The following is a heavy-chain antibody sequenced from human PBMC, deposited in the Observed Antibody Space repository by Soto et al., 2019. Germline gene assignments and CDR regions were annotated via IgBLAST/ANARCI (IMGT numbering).Heavy chain of an antibody. CDR1: GYIFTDHC. V-gene: IGHV5-51*01. CDR3: ATVGGPTRNYYYGMDV. J-gene: IGHJ6*02. D-gene: IGHD1-26*01. CDR2: IYPGDSDT. Sequence: GEFLKISCKGSGYIFTDHCILWVRQMAGKGLEWMGIIYPGDSDTIYSPSFQGQVTISADKSISTAYLQWSSLKASDTAMYYCATVGGPTRNYYYGMDVWGQGTTVNVSS.